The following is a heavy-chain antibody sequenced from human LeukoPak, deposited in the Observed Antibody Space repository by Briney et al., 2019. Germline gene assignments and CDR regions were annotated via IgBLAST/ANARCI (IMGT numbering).Heavy chain of an antibody. CDR3: ARTPITIFGVVDYYYYMDV. D-gene: IGHD3-3*01. CDR2: IYYGGST. Sequence: SETLSLTCTVSGGSISSYYWSWIRQPPGKGLEWIGYIYYGGSTNYNPSLKSRVTISVDTSKNQFSLKLSSVTAADTAVYYCARTPITIFGVVDYYYYMDVWGKGTTVTVSS. V-gene: IGHV4-59*01. J-gene: IGHJ6*03. CDR1: GGSISSYY.